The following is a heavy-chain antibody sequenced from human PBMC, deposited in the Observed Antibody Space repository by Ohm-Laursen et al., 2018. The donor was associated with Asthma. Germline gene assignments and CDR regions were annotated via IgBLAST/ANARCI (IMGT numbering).Heavy chain of an antibody. Sequence: SLRLSCAASGFTFSSYSMNWVRQAPGKGLEWVSSISSSSSYIYYADSVKGRFTISRDNAKNSLYLQMNSLRAEDTAVYYCARDGGFHDYGDYPVDYWGQGTLVTVSS. CDR3: ARDGGFHDYGDYPVDY. CDR1: GFTFSSYS. D-gene: IGHD4-17*01. J-gene: IGHJ4*02. V-gene: IGHV3-21*01. CDR2: ISSSSSYI.